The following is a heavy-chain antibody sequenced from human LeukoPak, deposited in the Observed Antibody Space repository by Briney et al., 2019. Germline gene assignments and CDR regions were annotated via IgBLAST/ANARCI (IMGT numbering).Heavy chain of an antibody. V-gene: IGHV4-39*01. CDR2: IYYSGCT. J-gene: IGHJ4*02. Sequence: PSETLSLTCSVSGGSISSSSYYWGWIRQPPGKGLEWIGSIYYSGCTHYNPSLKSRVTTSVDTSKNQFSLKLSSVTAADTAVYYCARQRYSGSYEFDYWGQGTLVTVSS. CDR1: GGSISSSSYY. CDR3: ARQRYSGSYEFDY. D-gene: IGHD1-26*01.